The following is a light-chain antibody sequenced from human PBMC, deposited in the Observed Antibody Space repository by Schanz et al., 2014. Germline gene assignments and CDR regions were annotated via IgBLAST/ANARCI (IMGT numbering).Light chain of an antibody. CDR3: SSFEGRHNWV. Sequence: QSVLTQPRSVSGSPGQSVTISCTGTSSDVGGYNYVSWYQQHPGKAPKLMIYDVSKRPSGVPDRFSGSKSGNTASLTVSGLQAEDEATYYCSSFEGRHNWVFGGGTKVTVL. J-gene: IGLJ3*02. V-gene: IGLV2-11*01. CDR1: SSDVGGYNY. CDR2: DVS.